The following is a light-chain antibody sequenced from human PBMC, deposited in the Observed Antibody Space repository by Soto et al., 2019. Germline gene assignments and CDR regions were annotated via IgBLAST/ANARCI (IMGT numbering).Light chain of an antibody. CDR3: SSYTSSSSVV. J-gene: IGLJ2*01. V-gene: IGLV2-14*01. CDR1: SSDVGGYNY. CDR2: DVS. Sequence: QSVLTQPASVSGSPGQSITISCTGTSSDVGGYNYVSWYQQHPGKAPKLMIYDVSNRPSGVSNRFSGSKSGNTASLTISGLQAEDVADYYCSSYTSSSSVVFGGGTKVTVL.